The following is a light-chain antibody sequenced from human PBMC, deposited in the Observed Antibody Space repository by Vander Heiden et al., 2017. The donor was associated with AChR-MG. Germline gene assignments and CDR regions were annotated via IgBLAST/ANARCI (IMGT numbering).Light chain of an antibody. CDR1: QSVRSY. V-gene: IGKV3-11*01. CDR3: QQHSNWPSYT. J-gene: IGKJ2*01. Sequence: EIVLTQSPATLSLSPGERATLSCRASQSVRSYLAWYQQKPGQAPRLLIYDASNRATGIPARFSGSGYGTDFTLTISSREPEDFAVYYCQQHSNWPSYTFGQRTKLEIK. CDR2: DAS.